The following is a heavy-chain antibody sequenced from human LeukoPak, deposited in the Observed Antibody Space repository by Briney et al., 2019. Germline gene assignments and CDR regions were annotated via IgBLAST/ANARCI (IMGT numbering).Heavy chain of an antibody. D-gene: IGHD3-22*01. CDR1: GFTFDNYN. Sequence: GESLRLSCGASGFTFDNYNMNWVRQAPGGGLEWVASISGSSANIFHADSVKGRFTISRDNAKQSLYLQMNSLGAEDTAVYYCARDGHYDSSGYSCDFWGQGTLVTVSS. V-gene: IGHV3-21*01. CDR2: ISGSSANI. J-gene: IGHJ4*02. CDR3: ARDGHYDSSGYSCDF.